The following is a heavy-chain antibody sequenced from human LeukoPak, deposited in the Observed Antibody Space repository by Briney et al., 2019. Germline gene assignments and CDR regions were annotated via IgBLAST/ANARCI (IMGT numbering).Heavy chain of an antibody. CDR3: AKDPFGGTVTGFDY. J-gene: IGHJ4*02. CDR1: GFTFSSYA. D-gene: IGHD4-17*01. CDR2: ISYDGSNK. V-gene: IGHV3-30*04. Sequence: GGSLRLSCAASGFTFSSYAMHWVRQAPGKGLEWVAVISYDGSNKYYADSVKGRFTISRDNSKNTLYLQMNSLRAEDTAVYYCAKDPFGGTVTGFDYWGQGTLVTVSS.